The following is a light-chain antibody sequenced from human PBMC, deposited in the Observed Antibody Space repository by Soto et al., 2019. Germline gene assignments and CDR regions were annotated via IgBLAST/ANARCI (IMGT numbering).Light chain of an antibody. CDR2: EDN. V-gene: IGLV6-57*01. Sequence: NFMLTQPHSVSESPGKTVTISCTRSSGSIASNYVQWYQQRPGSSPTTVIYEDNQRPSGVPDRFSGSIDSSSNSASLTISGLKTEDEADYYCQSYDSSNHRVFGGGTKLPVL. CDR1: SGSIASNY. J-gene: IGLJ2*01. CDR3: QSYDSSNHRV.